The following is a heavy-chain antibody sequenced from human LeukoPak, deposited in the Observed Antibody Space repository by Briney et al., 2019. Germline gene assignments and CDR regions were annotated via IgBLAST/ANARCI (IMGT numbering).Heavy chain of an antibody. CDR3: AELGITMIGGV. D-gene: IGHD3-10*02. J-gene: IGHJ6*04. CDR1: GFTFSSYW. V-gene: IGHV3-48*04. CDR2: ISSSGSTI. Sequence: GGSLRLSCAASGFTFSSYWMSWVRQAPGKGLEWVSSISSSGSTIYYADSVKGRFTISRDNAKNSLYLQMNSLRAEDTAVYYCAELGITMIGGVWGKGTTVTISS.